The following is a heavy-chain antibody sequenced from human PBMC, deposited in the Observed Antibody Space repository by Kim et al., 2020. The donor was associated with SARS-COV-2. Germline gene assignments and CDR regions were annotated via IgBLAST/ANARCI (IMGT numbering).Heavy chain of an antibody. J-gene: IGHJ5*02. CDR3: ARGKVPTMVRGVTNWFDP. Sequence: KSRVTISVDTSKNQFSLKLSSVTAADTAVYYCARGKVPTMVRGVTNWFDPWGQGTLVTVSS. V-gene: IGHV4-31*02. D-gene: IGHD3-10*01.